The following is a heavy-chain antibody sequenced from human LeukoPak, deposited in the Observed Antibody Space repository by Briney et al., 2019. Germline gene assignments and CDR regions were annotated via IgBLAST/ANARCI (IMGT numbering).Heavy chain of an antibody. Sequence: AGGSLRLSCAASGFTLGSYGMHWVRQAPGKGLEWVAFIRYDGSNKYHVDSVKGRFTISRDNSKNTLYLQMNSLKTEDTAVYYCVRLHYNYFFDYWGQGTLVTVSS. CDR1: GFTLGSYG. D-gene: IGHD5-24*01. J-gene: IGHJ4*02. CDR2: IRYDGSNK. V-gene: IGHV3-30*02. CDR3: VRLHYNYFFDY.